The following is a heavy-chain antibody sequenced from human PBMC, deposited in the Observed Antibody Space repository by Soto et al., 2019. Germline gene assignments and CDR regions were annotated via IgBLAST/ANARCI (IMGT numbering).Heavy chain of an antibody. CDR2: IIANNGNT. V-gene: IGHV1-18*01. D-gene: IGHD3-3*01. J-gene: IGHJ6*03. Sequence: ASVKVSCKASGGTFSSYAISWVRQAPGQGLEWMGGIIANNGNTNYAQKLQGRVTMTADTSTSTAYMELRSLRSDDTAVYYCGIRWGNRVVRRDYYYYYYMDVWGKGTTVTVSS. CDR3: GIRWGNRVVRRDYYYYYYMDV. CDR1: GGTFSSYA.